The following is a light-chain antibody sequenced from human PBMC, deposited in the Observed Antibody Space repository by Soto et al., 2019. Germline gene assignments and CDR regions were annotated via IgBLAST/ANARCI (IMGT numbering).Light chain of an antibody. Sequence: DIQMTQSPSSLSASVGDRVTITCRTSQSISTSLNWYQQKAGKAPKLLIYGASTLQSGVPLRFSGSGSGTDFSLTISNLQPEDFATYYCQQGQSTPITFGQGTRLEIK. CDR2: GAS. CDR1: QSISTS. CDR3: QQGQSTPIT. V-gene: IGKV1-39*01. J-gene: IGKJ5*01.